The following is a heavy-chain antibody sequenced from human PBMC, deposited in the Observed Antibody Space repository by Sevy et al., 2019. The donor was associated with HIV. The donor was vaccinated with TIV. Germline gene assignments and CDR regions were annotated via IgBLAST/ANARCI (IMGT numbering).Heavy chain of an antibody. D-gene: IGHD3-16*01. CDR1: GFTFSDYS. CDR2: ISQYGHKT. Sequence: GGSLRLSCSASGFTFSDYSMHWVRQAPGKGLEYISSISQYGHKTYYADSMKGKFTISRDNSRDTLFLQIHSLRSEDTAVYYCVGQLELCKLDNWGQGTLVTVSS. V-gene: IGHV3-64D*06. CDR3: VGQLELCKLDN. J-gene: IGHJ4*02.